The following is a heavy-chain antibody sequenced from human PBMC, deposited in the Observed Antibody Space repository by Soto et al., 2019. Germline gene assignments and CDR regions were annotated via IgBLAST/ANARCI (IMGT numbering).Heavy chain of an antibody. CDR1: GFTFSDYA. CDR2: LDGAGGST. V-gene: IGHV3-23*01. J-gene: IGHJ6*02. D-gene: IGHD3-10*01. CDR3: AAPRDDYGSRVSWFTYGMDI. Sequence: SGGSLRLSCLASGFTFSDYAMTWVRHVPGRGLEWVASLDGAGGSTYYADSVRGRFTISRDNSQNTLFLQMKRLTVDDTAIYYCAAPRDDYGSRVSWFTYGMDIWGQGTTVTVSS.